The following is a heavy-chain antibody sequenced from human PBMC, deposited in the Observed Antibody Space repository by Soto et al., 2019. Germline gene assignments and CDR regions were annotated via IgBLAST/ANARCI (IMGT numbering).Heavy chain of an antibody. V-gene: IGHV4-31*03. CDR3: ARGSFSSSSSWFDP. CDR1: AGSIISGGDY. CDR2: IYYSGRT. D-gene: IGHD6-6*01. J-gene: IGHJ5*02. Sequence: SETLSLTCTVSAGSIISGGDYWSLIRQHPGKGLEWIGYIYYSGRTYYTPSLHSRVSIAVDTTENPFSLKLTSVTAADTSVYYCARGSFSSSSSWFDPWGRGTLVTVSS.